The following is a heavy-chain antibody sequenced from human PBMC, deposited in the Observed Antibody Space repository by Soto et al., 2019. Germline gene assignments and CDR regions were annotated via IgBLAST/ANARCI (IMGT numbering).Heavy chain of an antibody. Sequence: EVQLVESGGGLVQPGGSLRLSCAASGFTVSSNYMSWVRQAPGKGLEWVSVIYSGGSTYYADSVKGRFTISRDNSKNTLYLQMNSLRAEDTAVYYCARDRRYFDWLQKNYYYGMDVWGQGTTVTVSS. CDR1: GFTVSSNY. CDR3: ARDRRYFDWLQKNYYYGMDV. V-gene: IGHV3-66*01. CDR2: IYSGGST. D-gene: IGHD3-9*01. J-gene: IGHJ6*02.